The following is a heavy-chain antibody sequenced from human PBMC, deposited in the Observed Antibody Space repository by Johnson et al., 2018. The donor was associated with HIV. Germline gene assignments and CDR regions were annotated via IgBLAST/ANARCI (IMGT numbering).Heavy chain of an antibody. V-gene: IGHV3-66*02. D-gene: IGHD3-10*01. Sequence: VQLVESGGGLVKPGGSLRLSCAASGFTFSDYYMSWIRQAPGKGLEWVSVIYSGGSTYYADSVKGRFTISRDNSKNTLYLQMNSLRAEDTAVYYCAREYYGSGSDAFDIWGQGTMVTVSS. CDR2: IYSGGST. CDR1: GFTFSDYY. CDR3: AREYYGSGSDAFDI. J-gene: IGHJ3*02.